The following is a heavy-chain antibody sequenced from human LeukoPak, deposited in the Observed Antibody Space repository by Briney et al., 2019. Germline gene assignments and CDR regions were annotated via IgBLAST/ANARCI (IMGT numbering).Heavy chain of an antibody. V-gene: IGHV1-2*06. D-gene: IGHD7-27*01. CDR1: GYTFTGYY. Sequence: ASVKVSCKASGYTFTGYYMHWVRQAPGRGLEWMGRINPNSGGTNYAQKFQGRVTMTRDTSISTAYMELSRLRSDDTAVYYCASSGDREYYFDYWGQGTLVTVSS. J-gene: IGHJ4*02. CDR3: ASSGDREYYFDY. CDR2: INPNSGGT.